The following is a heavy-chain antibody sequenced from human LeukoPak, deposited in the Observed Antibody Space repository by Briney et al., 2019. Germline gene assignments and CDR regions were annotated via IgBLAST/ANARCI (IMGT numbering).Heavy chain of an antibody. J-gene: IGHJ4*02. CDR2: IYYSGSS. D-gene: IGHD1-26*01. CDR3: ARALSGSYKLYYFDY. V-gene: IGHV4-39*07. Sequence: SETLSLTCTVSGGSISSSTYYWGWLRQAPGKGLEWIGSIYYSGSSYYNPSLKSRVGVSLDTTKNEFSVRLHSVIAADTAVYFCARALSGSYKLYYFDYWGQGTLVTVSS. CDR1: GGSISSSTYY.